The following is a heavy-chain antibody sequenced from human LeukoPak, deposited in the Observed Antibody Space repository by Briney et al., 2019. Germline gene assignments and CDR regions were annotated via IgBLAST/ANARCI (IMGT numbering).Heavy chain of an antibody. CDR3: ARGISGSQDP. V-gene: IGHV4-30-2*01. CDR1: GGSISSGGYY. D-gene: IGHD1-26*01. CDR2: IYHSGST. Sequence: SETLSLTCTVSGGSISSGGYYWSWIRQPPGKGLEWIGYIYHSGSTYYNPSLKSRVTISVDRSKNQFSLKLSSVTAADTAVYYCARGISGSQDPWGQGTLVTVSS. J-gene: IGHJ5*02.